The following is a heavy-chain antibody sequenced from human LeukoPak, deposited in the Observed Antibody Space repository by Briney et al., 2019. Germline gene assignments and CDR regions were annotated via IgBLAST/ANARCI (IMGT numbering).Heavy chain of an antibody. J-gene: IGHJ4*02. D-gene: IGHD1-26*01. CDR1: GGSFSGYY. CDR2: INHSGST. CDR3: ARRVGATAD. V-gene: IGHV4-34*01. Sequence: SETLSLTCAVYGGSFSGYYWSWIRQPPGKGLEWIGEINHSGSTNYNPSLKSRVTISVDTSKNQFSLKLSSVTAADTAVYYCARRVGATADWGQGTLVTVSP.